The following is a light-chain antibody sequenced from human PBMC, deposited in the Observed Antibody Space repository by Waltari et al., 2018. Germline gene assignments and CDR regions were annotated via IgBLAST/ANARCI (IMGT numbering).Light chain of an antibody. CDR1: QNIGPW. Sequence: DIQMTQSPSTVSASVGDRVTITCRTSQNIGPWLAWYQQKPGRAPNLLIYRASSLQSGVPSRFSGSGSGTEFTLTISCLQSEDFATYYCQQYYSFPWTFGQGTKVEIK. J-gene: IGKJ1*01. CDR3: QQYYSFPWT. V-gene: IGKV1-5*03. CDR2: RAS.